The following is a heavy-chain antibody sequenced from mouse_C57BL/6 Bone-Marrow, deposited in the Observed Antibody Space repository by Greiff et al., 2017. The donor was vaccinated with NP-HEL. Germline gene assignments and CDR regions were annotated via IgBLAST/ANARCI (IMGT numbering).Heavy chain of an antibody. CDR1: GFTFSSYG. D-gene: IGHD2-12*01. V-gene: IGHV5-6*01. J-gene: IGHJ2*01. CDR2: ISSGGSYT. CDR3: ARGGLLYYFDY. Sequence: EVKVVESGGDLVKPGGSLKLSCAASGFTFSSYGMSWVRQTPDKRLEWVATISSGGSYTYYPDSVKGRFTISRDNAKNTLYLQMSSLKSEDTAMYYCARGGLLYYFDYWGQGTTLTVSS.